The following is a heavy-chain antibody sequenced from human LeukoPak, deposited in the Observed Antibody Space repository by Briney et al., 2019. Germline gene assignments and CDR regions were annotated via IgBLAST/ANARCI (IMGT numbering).Heavy chain of an antibody. CDR1: GGTFSSYA. CDR3: ARDLQGAAGTVDY. J-gene: IGHJ4*02. Sequence: ASVKVSCKASGGTFSSYAISWVRQAPGQGLEWMGGIIPIFGTANYAQKFQGRVTITADESTGTAYMELSSLRSEDTAVYYCARDLQGAAGTVDYWGQGTLVTVSS. D-gene: IGHD6-13*01. CDR2: IIPIFGTA. V-gene: IGHV1-69*01.